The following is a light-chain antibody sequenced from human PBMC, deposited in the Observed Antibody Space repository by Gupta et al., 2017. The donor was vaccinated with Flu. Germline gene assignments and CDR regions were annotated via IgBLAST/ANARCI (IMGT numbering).Light chain of an antibody. J-gene: IGLJ2*01. CDR3: SSYTSSSTLV. CDR2: EVS. V-gene: IGLV2-14*01. Sequence: QSDLTQPASVSGSPGQSLTIPCPGTSSDVGGYNYVTWYQQHPGKAPKLMIYEVSNRPSGVSNRFSGSKSGNTASLTISGLQAEDEADYYCSSYTSSSTLVFGGGTKLTVL. CDR1: SSDVGGYNY.